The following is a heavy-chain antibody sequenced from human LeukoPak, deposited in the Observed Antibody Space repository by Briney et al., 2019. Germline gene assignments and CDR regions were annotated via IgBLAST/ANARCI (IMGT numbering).Heavy chain of an antibody. J-gene: IGHJ5*02. CDR2: INPNSGGT. V-gene: IGHV1-2*06. CDR3: ARVFAGNNWFDP. D-gene: IGHD1-1*01. CDR1: GYTFTGYY. Sequence: ASVKVSCKASGYTFTGYYMHWVRQAPGQGLEWMGRINPNSGGTNYAQKFQGRVTMTRDTSISTAYMELSRLRSDDTAVYYCARVFAGNNWFDPWGQGTLVTVSS.